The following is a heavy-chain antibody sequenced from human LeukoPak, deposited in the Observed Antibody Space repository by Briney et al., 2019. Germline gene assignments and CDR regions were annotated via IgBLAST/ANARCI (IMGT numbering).Heavy chain of an antibody. V-gene: IGHV4-4*02. CDR2: SSLSGLT. D-gene: IGHD1-26*01. CDR3: SRESGAFSPFGY. J-gene: IGHJ4*02. CDR1: GGSISSTNW. Sequence: PSGTLSLTCGVSGGSISSTNWYSWGRQPPGQGLEGIGESSLSGLTNYNPSLKSRVTMSLAKSKNLLPLPLTSVTAADTAVYYCSRESGAFSPFGYWGRGTLVT.